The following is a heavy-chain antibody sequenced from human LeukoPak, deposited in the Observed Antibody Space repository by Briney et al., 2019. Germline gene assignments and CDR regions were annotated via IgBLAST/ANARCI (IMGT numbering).Heavy chain of an antibody. CDR2: INPNGGGT. CDR3: AKDSRARFDAFDI. D-gene: IGHD3-3*01. CDR1: GYSFTSYY. J-gene: IGHJ3*02. Sequence: ASVKVSCKASGYSFTSYYMHWVRQAPGQRLEWMGIINPNGGGTIYAQKFQGRVTMTRDTSTSTVYMEVSSLRSEDTAVYYCAKDSRARFDAFDIWGQGTMVTVSS. V-gene: IGHV1-46*01.